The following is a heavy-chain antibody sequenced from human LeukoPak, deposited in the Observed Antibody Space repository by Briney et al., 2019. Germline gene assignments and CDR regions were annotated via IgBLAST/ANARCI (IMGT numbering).Heavy chain of an antibody. CDR1: GGSFSGYY. D-gene: IGHD3-22*01. V-gene: IGHV4-34*01. J-gene: IGHJ4*02. CDR3: ARVPYDSSGYPFDY. Sequence: SETLSLTCAVYGGSFSGYYWSWIRQPPGKGLEWIGEINHSGSTNYNPSLKSRVTISVDTSKNQFSLKLSSVTAADTAVYYCARVPYDSSGYPFDYWGQGTLVTVSS. CDR2: INHSGST.